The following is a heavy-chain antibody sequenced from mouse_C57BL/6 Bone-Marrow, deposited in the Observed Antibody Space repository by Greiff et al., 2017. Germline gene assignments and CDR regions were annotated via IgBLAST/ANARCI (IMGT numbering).Heavy chain of an antibody. D-gene: IGHD3-1*01. V-gene: IGHV5-6*01. J-gene: IGHJ4*01. CDR3: ARHGLLGDY. Sequence: EVKLVESGGDLVTPGGSLKLSCAASGFTFSSYGMSWVRQTPDKRLEWVATISSGGSYTYYPDSVKGRFTISRDNAKNTLYLQMSSLKSEDTAMYYCARHGLLGDYWGQGTSVTVSS. CDR1: GFTFSSYG. CDR2: ISSGGSYT.